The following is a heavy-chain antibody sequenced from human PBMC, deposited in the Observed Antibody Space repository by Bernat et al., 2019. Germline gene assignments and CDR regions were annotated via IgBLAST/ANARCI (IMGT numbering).Heavy chain of an antibody. V-gene: IGHV4-59*01. D-gene: IGHD6-13*01. CDR2: IYYSGST. J-gene: IGHJ4*02. CDR1: GASISSYY. Sequence: QVQLQESGPGLVKPSETLSLTCTVSGASISSYYWSWIRQPPGKGLEWIGYIYYSGSTNYNPSLKSRVTMSVDTSKNQSSLQLSSVTAADTAVSYCARDRTSTYSRNWYYFDCWGQGTLVTVSS. CDR3: ARDRTSTYSRNWYYFDC.